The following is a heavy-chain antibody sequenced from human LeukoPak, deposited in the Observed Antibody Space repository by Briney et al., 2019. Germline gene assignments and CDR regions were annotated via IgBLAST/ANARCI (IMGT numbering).Heavy chain of an antibody. CDR1: GFTLSSYA. CDR3: AKDYSSSWYFDY. Sequence: PGGSLRLSCAASGFTLSSYAMSWVRQAPGKGLEWVSGISGSGGSTYYADSVKGRFTISRDNSKNTLYLQMNSLRAEDTAVYYCAKDYSSSWYFDYWGQGTLVTVSS. J-gene: IGHJ4*02. CDR2: ISGSGGST. V-gene: IGHV3-23*01. D-gene: IGHD6-13*01.